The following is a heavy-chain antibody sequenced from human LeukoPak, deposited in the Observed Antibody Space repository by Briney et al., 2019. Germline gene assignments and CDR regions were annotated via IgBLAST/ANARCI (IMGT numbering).Heavy chain of an antibody. J-gene: IGHJ4*02. Sequence: ASVKVSCKASGYTFTSYGISWVRQAPGQGLEWMGWISAYNGNTNYAQKLQGRVTMTTDTSTSTAYMELRSLRSDGTAVYYCATVDIVATIEDFDYWGQGTLVTVSS. CDR1: GYTFTSYG. D-gene: IGHD5-12*01. CDR2: ISAYNGNT. V-gene: IGHV1-18*01. CDR3: ATVDIVATIEDFDY.